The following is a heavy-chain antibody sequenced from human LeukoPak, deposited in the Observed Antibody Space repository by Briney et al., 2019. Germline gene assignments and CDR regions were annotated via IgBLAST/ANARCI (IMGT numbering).Heavy chain of an antibody. CDR3: ARTKGSFAASYYFDY. V-gene: IGHV3-64*01. CDR1: GFTFSSYA. D-gene: IGHD6-13*01. Sequence: GGSLRLSCAASGFTFSSYAMHWVRQAPGKGLEYVSAISSNGGSTYYANSVKGRFTISRDNSKNTLYLQMGSLRAEDTAVYYCARTKGSFAASYYFDYWGQGTLVTVSS. J-gene: IGHJ4*02. CDR2: ISSNGGST.